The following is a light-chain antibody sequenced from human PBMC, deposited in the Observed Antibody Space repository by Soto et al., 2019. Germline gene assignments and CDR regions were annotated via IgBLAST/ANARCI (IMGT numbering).Light chain of an antibody. Sequence: QSVLTQPASVSGSPGQSITISCTGTSSDVGAYNFVSWYQQHPGKAPKLMIYNVYDRPSGISYRFSGSKSGNTASLTISGLQGEDEADYYCSAYTVSRTYVCGTGTKVTVL. V-gene: IGLV2-14*03. CDR2: NVY. CDR3: SAYTVSRTYV. J-gene: IGLJ1*01. CDR1: SSDVGAYNF.